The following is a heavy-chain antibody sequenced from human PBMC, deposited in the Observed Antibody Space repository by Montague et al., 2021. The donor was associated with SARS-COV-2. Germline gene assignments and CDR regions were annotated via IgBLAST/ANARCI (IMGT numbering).Heavy chain of an antibody. CDR3: ARDLRRGFDP. D-gene: IGHD3-10*01. CDR2: IYYSGST. J-gene: IGHJ5*02. Sequence: SETLSLTCTVSGGSISSSSYYWGWIRQPPGKGLEWIGGIYYSGSTYYNPSLKSRVTISVDTSKNQFSLKLSSVTAADTAVYYCARDLRRGFDPWGQGTLVTVSS. V-gene: IGHV4-39*07. CDR1: GGSISSSSYY.